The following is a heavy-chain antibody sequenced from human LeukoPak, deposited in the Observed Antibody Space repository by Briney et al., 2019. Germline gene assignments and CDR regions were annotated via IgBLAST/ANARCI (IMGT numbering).Heavy chain of an antibody. V-gene: IGHV3-66*01. CDR1: GFTVSDNY. Sequence: GGSLRLSCAASGFTVSDNYMSWVRQAPGKGLEWVSVFYSGGSTRYSDSVKGRFTISRDNSKNTLYLQLNSLRAEDTAVYFCASSSWSSEYFHYWGQGTLVTVSS. J-gene: IGHJ1*01. CDR2: FYSGGST. D-gene: IGHD6-13*01. CDR3: ASSSWSSEYFHY.